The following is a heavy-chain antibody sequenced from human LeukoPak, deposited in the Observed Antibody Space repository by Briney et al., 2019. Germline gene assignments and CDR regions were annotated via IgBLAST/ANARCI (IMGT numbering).Heavy chain of an antibody. V-gene: IGHV3-21*01. Sequence: GGSLRLSCAASGFTFSSYSMNWVRQAPGKGLEWVSSISSSSSYIYYADSVKGRFIISRDNAKNSLYLQMNSLRAEDTAVYYCARELSYYDFWSGPTPDYFDYWGQGTLVTVSS. CDR2: ISSSSSYI. D-gene: IGHD3-3*01. CDR3: ARELSYYDFWSGPTPDYFDY. CDR1: GFTFSSYS. J-gene: IGHJ4*02.